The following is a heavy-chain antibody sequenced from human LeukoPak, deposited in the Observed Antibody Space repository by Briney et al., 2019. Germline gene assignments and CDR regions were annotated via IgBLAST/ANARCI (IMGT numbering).Heavy chain of an antibody. CDR1: GFTFSSYG. J-gene: IGHJ4*02. CDR3: AKGGATLTY. CDR2: IWYDGSNK. D-gene: IGHD1-26*01. Sequence: GGSLRLSCAASGFTFSSYGMHWFRQAPGKGLEWVAVIWYDGSNKYYADSVKGRFTISRDNSKNTLYLQMNSLRAEDTAVYYCAKGGATLTYWGQGTLVTVSS. V-gene: IGHV3-33*06.